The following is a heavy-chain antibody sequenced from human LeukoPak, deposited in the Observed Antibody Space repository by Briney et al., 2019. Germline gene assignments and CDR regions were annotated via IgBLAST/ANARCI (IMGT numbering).Heavy chain of an antibody. Sequence: GGSLRLSCAASGFTFGNYAMSWVRQAPGKGLEWVSAISGSGGSTYYADSVKGRFTISRDNSKNTLYLQMNSLRAEDTAVYYCAEIRALVVVAAVSGAMDYWGQGTLVTVSS. CDR1: GFTFGNYA. V-gene: IGHV3-23*01. D-gene: IGHD2-15*01. CDR3: AEIRALVVVAAVSGAMDY. J-gene: IGHJ4*02. CDR2: ISGSGGST.